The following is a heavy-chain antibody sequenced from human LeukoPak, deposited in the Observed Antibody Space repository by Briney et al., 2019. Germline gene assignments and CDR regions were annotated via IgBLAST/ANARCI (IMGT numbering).Heavy chain of an antibody. CDR3: AKDRAVAGAFDGMDV. V-gene: IGHV3-23*01. Sequence: GGSLRLSCAASGFTFRSYAMSWVRQAPGKGLEWVSSISVSTYYADSVKGRFTISRDNSKDTLYLQMNSLRAEDTAVYYCAKDRAVAGAFDGMDVWGQGTTVTVSS. CDR1: GFTFRSYA. J-gene: IGHJ6*02. D-gene: IGHD6-19*01. CDR2: ISVST.